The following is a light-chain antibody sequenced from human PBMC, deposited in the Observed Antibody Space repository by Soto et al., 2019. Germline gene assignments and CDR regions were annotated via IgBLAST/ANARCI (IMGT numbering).Light chain of an antibody. J-gene: IGLJ3*02. CDR1: SSDVGSNNL. V-gene: IGLV2-23*02. CDR2: EVT. CDR3: CSYANIYIWV. Sequence: QSALSQPASVSGSPGQSITIPCTGSSSDVGSNNLVSWYQQHPGKAPKVMIYEVTKRPSGVSNRFSGSKSGNTASLTISGLQAEDEADYYCCSYANIYIWVFGGGTKLTVL.